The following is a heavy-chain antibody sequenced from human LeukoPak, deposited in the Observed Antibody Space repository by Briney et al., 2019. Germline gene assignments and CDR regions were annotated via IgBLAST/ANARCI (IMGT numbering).Heavy chain of an antibody. CDR1: GGSISSYY. Sequence: SETLSLTCTVSGGSISSYYWSWIRQPPGKGLEWIGYIYYSGSTNYNPSLKSRVTISVDTSKNQFSLKLSSVTAADTAVYYCARDGGIAAAWGAFDIWGQGTMVTVSS. D-gene: IGHD6-25*01. CDR2: IYYSGST. V-gene: IGHV4-59*01. J-gene: IGHJ3*02. CDR3: ARDGGIAAAWGAFDI.